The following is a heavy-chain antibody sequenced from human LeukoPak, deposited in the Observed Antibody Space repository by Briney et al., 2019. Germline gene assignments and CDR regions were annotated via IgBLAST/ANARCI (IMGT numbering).Heavy chain of an antibody. CDR2: ISAYNGGT. CDR1: GYTFTSFG. D-gene: IGHD6-6*01. CDR3: ARAYGSSSSADY. V-gene: IGHV1-18*01. Sequence: ASVRVSCKTSGYTFTSFGISWVRQAPGQGLEWMGWISAYNGGTTYAQKLQDRVTMTADTSTSTAYMEMRSLRSDDTAVYYCARAYGSSSSADYWGQGTLVTVSS. J-gene: IGHJ4*02.